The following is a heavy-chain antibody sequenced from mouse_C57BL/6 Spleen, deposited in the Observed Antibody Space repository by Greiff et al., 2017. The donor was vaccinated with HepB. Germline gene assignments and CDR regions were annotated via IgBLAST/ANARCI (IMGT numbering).Heavy chain of an antibody. CDR1: GYTFTSYW. D-gene: IGHD1-1*01. CDR2: IHPSASDT. V-gene: IGHV1-74*01. J-gene: IGHJ1*03. Sequence: QVQLQQPGAELVKPGASVKVSCKASGYTFTSYWMHWVKQRPGQGLEWIGRIHPSASDTNYNQKFKGKATVTVDKSSSTAYMQLSSLTSEDSAVYYCAIEASSYWYCDVWGTGTTVTVSS. CDR3: AIEASSYWYCDV.